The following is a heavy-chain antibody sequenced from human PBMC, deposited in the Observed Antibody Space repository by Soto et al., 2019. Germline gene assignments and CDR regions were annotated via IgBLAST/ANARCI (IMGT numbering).Heavy chain of an antibody. D-gene: IGHD5-12*01. Sequence: PGGSLRLSCAASGFTFSRYLMSWVRQAPGKGLEWVANIKQDGSEKYYVDSVKGRFTISRDNAKNSLYLQMNSLRAEDTAVYYCARVGGDSGYDPYYYYMDVWGKGTTVTVSS. CDR3: ARVGGDSGYDPYYYYMDV. CDR2: IKQDGSEK. V-gene: IGHV3-7*01. J-gene: IGHJ6*03. CDR1: GFTFSRYL.